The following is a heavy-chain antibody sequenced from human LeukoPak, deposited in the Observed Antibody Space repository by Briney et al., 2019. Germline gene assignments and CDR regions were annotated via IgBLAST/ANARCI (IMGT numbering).Heavy chain of an antibody. CDR1: GGSISSYY. Sequence: SETLSLTCTVSGGSISSYYWSWIRQPPGKGLEWIGYIYYTGSTNYNPSLKSRVTISVDTSKNQFSLKLRSVTAADTAVYYCARATDSSGYYYRGATRYYFDYWGQGTLVTVSS. J-gene: IGHJ4*02. CDR2: IYYTGST. V-gene: IGHV4-59*01. D-gene: IGHD3-22*01. CDR3: ARATDSSGYYYRGATRYYFDY.